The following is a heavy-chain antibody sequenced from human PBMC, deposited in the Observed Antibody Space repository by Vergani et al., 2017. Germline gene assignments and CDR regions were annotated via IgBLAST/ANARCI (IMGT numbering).Heavy chain of an antibody. Sequence: DVQLVESGGDLVQPGGSLRLSCAASGFTFSSYSMNWVRQAPGKGLEWISYISTTSDTIYYADSVRGRFTISRYNAKNTLYLEMNSLKAEDTATYYCAKAGSVSSGELSYYYYMDVWGKGTTVTVTS. CDR3: AKAGSVSSGELSYYYYMDV. D-gene: IGHD3-10*01. V-gene: IGHV3-48*01. CDR2: ISTTSDTI. CDR1: GFTFSSYS. J-gene: IGHJ6*03.